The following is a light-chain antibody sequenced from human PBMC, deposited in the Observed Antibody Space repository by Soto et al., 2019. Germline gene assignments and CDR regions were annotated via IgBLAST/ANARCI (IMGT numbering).Light chain of an antibody. Sequence: SVLTQPPSVSAAPGQKVTISCSGSSSNIGNNFVSWYQQLPGTAPKVLIYENNKRPSGIPDRFSGSKSGTSATLGITGLQTGDEADYYCGTWDSSLSAGVFGGGTKVTVL. CDR1: SSNIGNNF. CDR3: GTWDSSLSAGV. J-gene: IGLJ3*02. V-gene: IGLV1-51*02. CDR2: ENN.